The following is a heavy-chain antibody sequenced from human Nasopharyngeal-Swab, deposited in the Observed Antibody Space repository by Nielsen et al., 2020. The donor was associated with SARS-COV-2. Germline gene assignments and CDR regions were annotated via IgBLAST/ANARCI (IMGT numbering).Heavy chain of an antibody. CDR3: ARDRPHWGCDY. V-gene: IGHV3-30*04. CDR1: GFTFSSYT. J-gene: IGHJ4*02. Sequence: GESLKISCAASGFTFSSYTIHWVRQAPGKGLKWVAVISYDASDKYYADSVKGRFTLSRDNSKNTVYLQMNSLRAEDTAVYYCARDRPHWGCDYWGQGTLVTVSS. CDR2: ISYDASDK. D-gene: IGHD3-16*01.